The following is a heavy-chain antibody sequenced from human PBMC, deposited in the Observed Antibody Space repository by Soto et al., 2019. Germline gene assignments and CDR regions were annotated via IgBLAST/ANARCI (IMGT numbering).Heavy chain of an antibody. V-gene: IGHV6-1*01. CDR3: ARDYFDSSGYRPVNDVLDI. CDR1: GDSVSTNSAA. CDR2: TYYRSKWYN. D-gene: IGHD3-22*01. J-gene: IGHJ3*02. Sequence: SQTLSLTCAISGDSVSTNSAAWNWIRQSPSRGLEWLGRTYYRSKWYNDYAVSVKSRITINPGTSKNQFSLQLNSVTPEDTAVYYCARDYFDSSGYRPVNDVLDIWGQGSTVLGSS.